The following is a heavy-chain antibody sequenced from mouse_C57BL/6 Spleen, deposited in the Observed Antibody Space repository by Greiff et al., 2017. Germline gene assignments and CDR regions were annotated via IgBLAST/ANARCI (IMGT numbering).Heavy chain of an antibody. CDR1: GFSLTSYG. J-gene: IGHJ4*01. Sequence: QVQLQQSGPGLVQPSQSLSITCTASGFSLTSYGVHWVRQSPGQGLEWLGVIWRGGSTDYNAAFISRLSISKDNSKSQVFFKMNSLQADDTAIYYCARAGTVVPLMDYWGQGTSVTVSS. CDR2: IWRGGST. CDR3: ARAGTVVPLMDY. V-gene: IGHV2-2*01. D-gene: IGHD1-1*01.